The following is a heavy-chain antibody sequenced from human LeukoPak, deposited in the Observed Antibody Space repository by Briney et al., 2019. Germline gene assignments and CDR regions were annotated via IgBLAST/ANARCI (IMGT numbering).Heavy chain of an antibody. CDR1: GFTFRNYY. CDR3: ARDPSWEIISYFDY. Sequence: NPGGSVPLACAASGFTFRNYYMTWIRQAPGKGLEWVSYISASGDTIYYGDSVRGRFTISRDNAKNSLYLDMNTLKAEDTAVYYCARDPSWEIISYFDYWGQGTLVTVSS. CDR2: ISASGDTI. D-gene: IGHD1-26*01. V-gene: IGHV3-11*04. J-gene: IGHJ4*02.